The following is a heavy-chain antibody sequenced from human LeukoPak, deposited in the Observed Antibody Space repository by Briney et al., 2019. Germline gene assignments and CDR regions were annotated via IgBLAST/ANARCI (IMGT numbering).Heavy chain of an antibody. CDR1: GGSISSYY. V-gene: IGHV4-34*01. D-gene: IGHD3-9*01. J-gene: IGHJ3*02. CDR2: INHSGST. Sequence: SETLSLTCTVSGGSISSYYWSWIRQPPGKGLEWIGEINHSGSTNYNPSLKSRVTISVDTSKNQFSLKLSSVTAADTAVYYCARHRPFYDILTGYTAGDAFDIWGQGTMVTVSS. CDR3: ARHRPFYDILTGYTAGDAFDI.